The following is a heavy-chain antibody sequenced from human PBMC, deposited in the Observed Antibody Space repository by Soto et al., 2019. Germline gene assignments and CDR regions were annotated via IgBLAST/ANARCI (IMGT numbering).Heavy chain of an antibody. Sequence: SETLSLTCTVSGDSIISSDFYWGWVRQPPGKGLEWIGSIFYLGSSYYNPSLKSRVTMSVDTSKNQFSLRLRSVTAADTALYFCARNSLALRKNNWFDPWGQGIMVTVSS. V-gene: IGHV4-39*01. J-gene: IGHJ5*02. D-gene: IGHD3-3*02. CDR2: IFYLGSS. CDR1: GDSIISSDFY. CDR3: ARNSLALRKNNWFDP.